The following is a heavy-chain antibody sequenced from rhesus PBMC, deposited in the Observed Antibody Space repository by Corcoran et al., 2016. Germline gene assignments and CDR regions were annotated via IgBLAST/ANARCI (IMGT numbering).Heavy chain of an antibody. Sequence: QVQLQESGPGLVKPSENLSLTCSVSGYSISDGFGWVLSRQPPGKGLEWIGYLGGSRGGPNYNPSLKSRVTISKDTSKNQFSLKLNSVTAADTAVYYCAKYGGDYWGQGVLVTVSS. V-gene: IGHV4-127*01. CDR2: LGGSRGGP. J-gene: IGHJ4*01. CDR1: GYSISDGFG. CDR3: AKYGGDY. D-gene: IGHD2-15*01.